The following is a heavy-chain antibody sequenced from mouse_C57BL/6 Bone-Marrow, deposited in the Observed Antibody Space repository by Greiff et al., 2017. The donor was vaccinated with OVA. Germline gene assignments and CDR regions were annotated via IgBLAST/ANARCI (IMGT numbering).Heavy chain of an antibody. Sequence: EVQLQQSGPELVKPGASVKISCKASGYTFTDYYMNWVKQSPGQRLEWIGVINPTTGGPSYNQKFKRKATLTADKSSSTAYMELRSLTSEDSAVYYCARRVHEGMDDWGQGTSVTVSS. CDR2: INPTTGGP. CDR1: GYTFTDYY. J-gene: IGHJ4*01. V-gene: IGHV1-26*01. CDR3: ARRVHEGMDD.